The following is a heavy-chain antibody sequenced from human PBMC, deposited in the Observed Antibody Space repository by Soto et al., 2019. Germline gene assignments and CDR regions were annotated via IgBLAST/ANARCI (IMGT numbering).Heavy chain of an antibody. Sequence: ASVKVSCKASGYTFTGYYMHWVRQAPGQGLEWMGWINPNSGGTNYAQKFQGRVTMTRDTSISTAHMELSRLRSDDTAVYYCASTAMGVYWYFDLWGRGTLVTVSS. CDR3: ASTAMGVYWYFDL. D-gene: IGHD5-18*01. J-gene: IGHJ2*01. CDR2: INPNSGGT. V-gene: IGHV1-2*02. CDR1: GYTFTGYY.